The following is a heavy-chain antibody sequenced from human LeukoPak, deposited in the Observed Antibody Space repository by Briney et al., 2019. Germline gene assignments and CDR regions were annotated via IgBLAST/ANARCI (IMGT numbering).Heavy chain of an antibody. J-gene: IGHJ4*01. CDR2: ISSSSSYI. CDR3: AYQNEHDYRNYEVGY. V-gene: IGHV3-21*01. Sequence: GGSLRLSCAASGFTFSSYSMNWVRQAPGKGLEWVSSISSSSSYIYYADSVKGRFTISRDNAKNSLYLQMNSLRAEDTAVYYCAYQNEHDYRNYEVGYWGHGTLVTVSS. CDR1: GFTFSSYS. D-gene: IGHD4-11*01.